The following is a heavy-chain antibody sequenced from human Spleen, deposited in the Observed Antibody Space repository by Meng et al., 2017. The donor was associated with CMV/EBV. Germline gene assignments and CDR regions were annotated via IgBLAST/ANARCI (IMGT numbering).Heavy chain of an antibody. V-gene: IGHV3-33*03. D-gene: IGHD6-19*01. CDR1: GFTFSNYA. Sequence: GESLKISCAASGFTFSNYAMHWVRQAPGKGLEWVAVTWYDGINKDYADSVKGRFTISRDNARNTLYLQMSSLRAEDTALYYCVQGDTSGWNGGYFDLWGQGTLVTVSS. J-gene: IGHJ4*02. CDR2: TWYDGINK. CDR3: VQGDTSGWNGGYFDL.